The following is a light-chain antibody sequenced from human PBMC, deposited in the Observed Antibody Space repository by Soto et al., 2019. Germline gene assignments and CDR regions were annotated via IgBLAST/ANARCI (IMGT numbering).Light chain of an antibody. Sequence: QSALTQPASVSGAPGQLITISCTGTSRGYNFVSWYQQHPGKAPKLLIYEDSKRPSGVSNRFSGSKSGNTASLTISGLQAGDEADYHCCSYANTTTAVFGGGTKLTVL. CDR2: EDS. J-gene: IGLJ2*01. CDR3: CSYANTTTAV. CDR1: SRGYNF. V-gene: IGLV2-23*01.